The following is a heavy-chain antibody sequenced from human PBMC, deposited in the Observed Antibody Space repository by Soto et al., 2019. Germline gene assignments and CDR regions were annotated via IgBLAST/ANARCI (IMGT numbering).Heavy chain of an antibody. Sequence: QVQLVQSGAEVKKPGASVKVSCKASGYTFTSYGISWVRQAPGQGLEWMGWISAYNGNTNYAQKLQGRVTMTTDTATSTAYMDLRSLRSDDTAVYYCARASRYYDFWSGYYLSDYWGQGTLVTVSS. CDR1: GYTFTSYG. CDR2: ISAYNGNT. CDR3: ARASRYYDFWSGYYLSDY. V-gene: IGHV1-18*04. J-gene: IGHJ4*02. D-gene: IGHD3-3*01.